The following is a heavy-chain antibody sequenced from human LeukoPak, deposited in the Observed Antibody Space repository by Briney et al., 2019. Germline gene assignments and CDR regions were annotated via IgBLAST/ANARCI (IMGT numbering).Heavy chain of an antibody. V-gene: IGHV3-43*01. CDR2: ITRDGGTT. CDR3: ANERTLTFDY. D-gene: IGHD1-14*01. J-gene: IGHJ4*02. CDR1: GFSFDDYT. Sequence: PGGSPRLSCAASGFSFDDYTMHWVRQAPGKGLEWLSLITRDGGTTYYADSVKGRFTISRDTRKNSLYLQMNNLRTEDTALYYCANERTLTFDYWGRGTLVTVSS.